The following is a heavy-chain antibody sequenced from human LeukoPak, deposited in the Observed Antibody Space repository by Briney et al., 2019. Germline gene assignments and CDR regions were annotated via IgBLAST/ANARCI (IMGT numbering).Heavy chain of an antibody. CDR1: GITFSNYA. D-gene: IGHD2-8*01. CDR2: ISGSGGST. J-gene: IGHJ4*02. V-gene: IGHV3-23*01. CDR3: ARSLGLMVYAFYYFDY. Sequence: GGSLRLSCAASGITFSNYAMSWVRQAPGKGLEWVSGISGSGGSTHYAGSVKGQFTISRDNSKNTLYLQMNSLRPEDTAVYYCARSLGLMVYAFYYFDYWGQGTLVTVSS.